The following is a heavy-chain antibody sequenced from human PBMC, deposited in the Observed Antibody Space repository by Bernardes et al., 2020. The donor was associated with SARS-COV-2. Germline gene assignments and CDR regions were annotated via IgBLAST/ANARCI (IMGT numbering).Heavy chain of an antibody. D-gene: IGHD3-16*01. CDR3: ATASYDSIWGTDD. V-gene: IGHV4-34*01. Sequence: SEPLSLTCAYDVSFNGYSWTWIRQPPGKGLEWLGAITHRGATYYSPSLKSRITVSLDMTKNHFSLKLTSVTAADTAVYYFATASYDSIWGTDDWAQVTLVTVSS. CDR2: ITHRGAT. CDR1: DVSFNGYS. J-gene: IGHJ4*02.